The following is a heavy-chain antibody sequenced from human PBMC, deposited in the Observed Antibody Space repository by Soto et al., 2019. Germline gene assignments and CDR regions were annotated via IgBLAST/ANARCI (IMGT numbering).Heavy chain of an antibody. J-gene: IGHJ4*02. Sequence: EVQLVESGGGLVQPGRSLRLSCAASGFTFDDYAMHWVRQAPGKGLEGVSGISWNSGSIGYADSVKGRFTISRDNAKNSLYLQMNSLRAEDTALYYCAKAQGTHYGGNSPFDYWGQGTLVTVSS. CDR2: ISWNSGSI. V-gene: IGHV3-9*01. D-gene: IGHD4-17*01. CDR3: AKAQGTHYGGNSPFDY. CDR1: GFTFDDYA.